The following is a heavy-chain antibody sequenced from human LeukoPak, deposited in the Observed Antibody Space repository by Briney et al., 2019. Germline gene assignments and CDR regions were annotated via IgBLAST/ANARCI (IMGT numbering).Heavy chain of an antibody. CDR1: GFTFSSYS. Sequence: AGSLRLSCAASGFTFSSYSMNWVRQAPGKGLEWVSSISSSSSYIYYADSVKGRFTISRDNAKNSLYLQMHSLRAEDTAVYYCARGFGDIVVVPAAMPPPYYYYMDVWGKGTTVTISS. J-gene: IGHJ6*03. D-gene: IGHD2-2*01. CDR2: ISSSSSYI. V-gene: IGHV3-21*01. CDR3: ARGFGDIVVVPAAMPPPYYYYMDV.